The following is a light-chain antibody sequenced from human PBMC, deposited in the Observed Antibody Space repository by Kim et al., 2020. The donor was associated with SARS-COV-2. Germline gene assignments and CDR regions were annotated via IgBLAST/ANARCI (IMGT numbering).Light chain of an antibody. V-gene: IGLV1-44*01. CDR2: NIN. J-gene: IGLJ2*01. Sequence: GQRVTISCSGNSSNIGSNAVTWGQQLPGTAPQLRIYNINQRPSVVPDRFSGSKSDTSASLAISGLQSEDEADYYCAVWDDSLNGLVFGGGTQLTVL. CDR1: SSNIGSNA. CDR3: AVWDDSLNGLV.